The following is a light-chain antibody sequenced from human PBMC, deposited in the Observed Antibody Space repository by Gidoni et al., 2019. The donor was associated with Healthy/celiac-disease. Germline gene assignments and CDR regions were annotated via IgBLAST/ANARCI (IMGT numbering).Light chain of an antibody. J-gene: IGKJ5*01. Sequence: DIQMTQSPSSLSASVGDRVTITCRASQSISSYLNWYQQKPGKAPKLLIYAASSLQSGVPARFSGSVSGTDFTLTLRSLQPEDFATYYCHQSYSTPSITFGQGTRLEIQ. CDR3: HQSYSTPSIT. CDR2: AAS. V-gene: IGKV1-39*01. CDR1: QSISSY.